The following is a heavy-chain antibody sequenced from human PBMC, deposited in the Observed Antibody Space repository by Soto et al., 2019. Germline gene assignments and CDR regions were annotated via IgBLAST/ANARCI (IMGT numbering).Heavy chain of an antibody. D-gene: IGHD4-4*01. CDR3: ARGGPYSSFDY. J-gene: IGHJ4*02. Sequence: SETLSLTCTVSGGSISSGGYYWSWIRQHPGKGLEWIGYIYYSGSTYYNPSLKSRVTISLDTSKNQFSLKLSSLTAADTAVYYCARGGPYSSFDYWGQGTLVTVSS. CDR2: IYYSGST. V-gene: IGHV4-31*03. CDR1: GGSISSGGYY.